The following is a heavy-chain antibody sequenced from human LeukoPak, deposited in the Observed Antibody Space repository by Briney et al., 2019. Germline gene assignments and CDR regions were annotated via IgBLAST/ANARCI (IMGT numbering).Heavy chain of an antibody. CDR1: GFTFSSYG. Sequence: GGSLRLSCAASGFTFSSYGMHWVRQAPGKGLEWVAVIWYDGSNKYYADSVKGRFTISRDNSKNTLYLQMNSLRAEDTAVYYCAGETADYGGNYDYWGQGTLVTVSS. CDR3: AGETADYGGNYDY. CDR2: IWYDGSNK. V-gene: IGHV3-33*01. D-gene: IGHD4-23*01. J-gene: IGHJ4*02.